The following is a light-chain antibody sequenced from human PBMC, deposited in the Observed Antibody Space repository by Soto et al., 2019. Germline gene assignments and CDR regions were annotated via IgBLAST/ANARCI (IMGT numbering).Light chain of an antibody. CDR1: QSVNSGY. V-gene: IGKV3-20*01. CDR2: GTS. CDR3: QQYLASTPWT. J-gene: IGKJ1*01. Sequence: EVVLTQSPGTLSLSPGERAILSCRASQSVNSGYLAWYQQKPGQAPRLLIYGTSIRAAGIPDRFRCSGSGTDFTLTISRLEPEDFAVYSCQQYLASTPWTFGQGTKVE.